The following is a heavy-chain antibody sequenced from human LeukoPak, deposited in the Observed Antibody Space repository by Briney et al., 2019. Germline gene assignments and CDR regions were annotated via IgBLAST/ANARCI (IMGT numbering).Heavy chain of an antibody. Sequence: GSLRLSCAASGFTFSSYAMHWVRQAPGKGLEWVAVISYDGSNKYYADSVKGRFTISRDNSKNTLYPQMNSLRAEDTAVYYCARPRRSWELYGMDVWGQGTTVTVSS. D-gene: IGHD6-13*01. CDR1: GFTFSSYA. CDR2: ISYDGSNK. V-gene: IGHV3-30-3*01. CDR3: ARPRRSWELYGMDV. J-gene: IGHJ6*02.